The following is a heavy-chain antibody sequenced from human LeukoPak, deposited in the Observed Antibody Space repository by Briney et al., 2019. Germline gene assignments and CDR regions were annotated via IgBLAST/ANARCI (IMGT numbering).Heavy chain of an antibody. CDR1: GGTLSSYA. J-gene: IGHJ4*02. D-gene: IGHD3-22*01. V-gene: IGHV1-69*04. CDR2: IIPIFGIA. CDR3: ARDPPYRRHYYDSPPDLPGDY. Sequence: SVKVSCKASGGTLSSYAISWVRQAPGQGLEWMGRIIPIFGIANYAQKFQGRVTITADKSTSTAYMELSSLRSEDTAVYYCARDPPYRRHYYDSPPDLPGDYWGQGTLVTVSS.